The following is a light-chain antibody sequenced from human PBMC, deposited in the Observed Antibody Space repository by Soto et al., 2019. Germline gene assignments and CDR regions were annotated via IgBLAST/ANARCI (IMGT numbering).Light chain of an antibody. V-gene: IGKV1-5*03. CDR1: QSISSW. Sequence: EIQNTPFPSNPSCTVGDRVPITCRASQSISSWLAWYQQKPGKAPKLLIYKASTLKSGVPSRFSGSGSGTEFTLTISSLQPDDFATYYCQHYNSYSEAFGQGTKVDIK. J-gene: IGKJ1*01. CDR2: KAS. CDR3: QHYNSYSEA.